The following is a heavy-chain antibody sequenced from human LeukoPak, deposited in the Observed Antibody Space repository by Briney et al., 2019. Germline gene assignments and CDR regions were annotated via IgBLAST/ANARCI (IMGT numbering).Heavy chain of an antibody. D-gene: IGHD5-18*01. CDR3: ARDPMDTAMARWTINNWFDP. CDR2: MDPNSGNT. V-gene: IGHV1-8*01. Sequence: ASVKVSCKASGYTFSIHNIHWVRQTTGQGLEWMGWMDPNSGNTDYAQKFQGRVTMTRDTSVNTAYLELSSLRSEDTAVYYCARDPMDTAMARWTINNWFDPWGQGTLVTVSS. CDR1: GYTFSIHN. J-gene: IGHJ5*02.